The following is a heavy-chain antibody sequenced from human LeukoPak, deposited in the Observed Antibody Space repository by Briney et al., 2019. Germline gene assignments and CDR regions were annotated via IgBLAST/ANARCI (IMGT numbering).Heavy chain of an antibody. CDR2: SYHSGTT. D-gene: IGHD6-6*01. J-gene: IGHJ5*02. V-gene: IGHV4-38-2*02. Sequence: SETLSLTCTVSGYSISSGYYWGWIRQPPGKGLEGIASSYHSGTTYYNPSLKSRVTISVDTSKNQFSLKLSSVTAADTAVYFCARGGQLVRERWFDPWGQGTLVTVSS. CDR3: ARGGQLVRERWFDP. CDR1: GYSISSGYY.